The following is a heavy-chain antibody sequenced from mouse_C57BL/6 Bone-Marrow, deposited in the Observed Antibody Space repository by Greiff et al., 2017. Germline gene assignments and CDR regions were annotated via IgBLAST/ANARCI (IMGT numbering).Heavy chain of an antibody. CDR1: GYTFTDYY. V-gene: IGHV1-19*01. CDR3: ARGLYGIFVDF. J-gene: IGHJ2*01. D-gene: IGHD1-1*02. Sequence: VQLQQSGPVLVKPGASVKMSCKASGYTFTDYYMNWVKQSHGKSLEWIGVINPYNGGTSYNQKFKGKATLTVDKSSSPAYMELTSLTSEDSAVYYCARGLYGIFVDFWGQSTTLTVSS. CDR2: INPYNGGT.